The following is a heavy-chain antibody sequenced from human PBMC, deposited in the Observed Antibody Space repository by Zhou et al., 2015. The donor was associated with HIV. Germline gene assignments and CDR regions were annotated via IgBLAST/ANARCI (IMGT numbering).Heavy chain of an antibody. CDR3: ARRGGSDTAMAPGWFDP. Sequence: QVQLVQSGAEEKKPGASVKVSCKASGYTFTSYAMHWVRQAPGQRLEWMGWINAGNGNTKYSQKFQGRVTITRDTSASTAYMELSSLRSEDTAVYYCARRGGSDTAMAPGWFDPGAREPWSPSPQ. CDR2: INAGNGNT. D-gene: IGHD5-18*01. V-gene: IGHV1-3*05. J-gene: IGHJ5*02. CDR1: GYTFTSYA.